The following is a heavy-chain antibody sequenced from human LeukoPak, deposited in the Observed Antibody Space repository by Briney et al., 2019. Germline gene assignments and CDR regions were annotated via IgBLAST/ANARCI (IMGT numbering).Heavy chain of an antibody. Sequence: GGSLRLSCAASGFTFSSYWMSWVRQAPGKGLEWVANIKQDGSEKYYVDSVKGRFTISRDNAKNSLYLQMNSLRAEDTALYYCAKDRIAGLFDCRAFDIWGQGTMVTVSS. V-gene: IGHV3-7*03. CDR1: GFTFSSYW. CDR3: AKDRIAGLFDCRAFDI. J-gene: IGHJ3*02. CDR2: IKQDGSEK. D-gene: IGHD3-9*01.